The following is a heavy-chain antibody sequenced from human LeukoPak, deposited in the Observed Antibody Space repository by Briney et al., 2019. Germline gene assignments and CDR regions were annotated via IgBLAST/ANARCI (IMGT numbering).Heavy chain of an antibody. J-gene: IGHJ5*02. Sequence: PSETLSLTCAVYGGSLSGYHWSWIRQSPGKGLEWLGEINHSGSTNYNPPLKSRVSISVDTSRNQFSLKLTSVTAADTAVYYCARSNWFDPWGQGTLVTVSS. V-gene: IGHV4-34*01. CDR1: GGSLSGYH. CDR3: ARSNWFDP. CDR2: INHSGST.